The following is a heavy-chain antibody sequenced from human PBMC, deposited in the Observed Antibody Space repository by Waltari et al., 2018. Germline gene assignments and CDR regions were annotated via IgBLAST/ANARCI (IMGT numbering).Heavy chain of an antibody. CDR3: ARDRILEWLLSSYYYGMDV. CDR2: INPNRGGT. Sequence: VQLVQSGAEVKKPGASVKVSCKASGYTFTGYYMHWVRQAPGQGLEWMGWINPNRGGTNYAQKFQGRVTMTRDTSISTAYMELSRLRSDDTAVYYCARDRILEWLLSSYYYGMDVWGQGTTVTVSS. J-gene: IGHJ6*02. D-gene: IGHD3-3*01. CDR1: GYTFTGYY. V-gene: IGHV1-2*02.